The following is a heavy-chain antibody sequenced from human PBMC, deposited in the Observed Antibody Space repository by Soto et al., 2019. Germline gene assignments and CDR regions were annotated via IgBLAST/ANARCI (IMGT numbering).Heavy chain of an antibody. CDR3: ARGGFYDSSGARNYYYYGMNV. V-gene: IGHV1-18*01. Sequence: QVQLVQSGAEVKKPGASVKVSCKASGYTFTSYGINWVRQAPGQGLEWLGWSSAYDGYTNYAPILQGRVSMTTDTSTKTAYMELRSLRSDDTAMYYCARGGFYDSSGARNYYYYGMNVWGQGTTVTVSS. CDR2: SSAYDGYT. J-gene: IGHJ6*02. D-gene: IGHD3-22*01. CDR1: GYTFTSYG.